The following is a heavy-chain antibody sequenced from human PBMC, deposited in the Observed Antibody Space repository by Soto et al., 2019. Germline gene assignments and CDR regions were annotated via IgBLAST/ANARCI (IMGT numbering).Heavy chain of an antibody. Sequence: QVQLVESGGGVVQPARSLRLSCAASGFTFSSYGMHWVRQAQGKGLEWVPVIWYDGSNKYYADSVTGRFTISRDNSKNTLYLQMNSLRAEDTAVYYCARDYDSSGYPRYYFDYWGEGTLGTGSS. CDR3: ARDYDSSGYPRYYFDY. J-gene: IGHJ4*02. D-gene: IGHD3-22*01. CDR2: IWYDGSNK. CDR1: GFTFSSYG. V-gene: IGHV3-33*01.